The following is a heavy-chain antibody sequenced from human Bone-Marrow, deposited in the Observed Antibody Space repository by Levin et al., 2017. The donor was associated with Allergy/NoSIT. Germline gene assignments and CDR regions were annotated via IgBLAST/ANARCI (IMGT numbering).Heavy chain of an antibody. J-gene: IGHJ4*02. CDR1: GGSISSSSYY. CDR2: IYYSGST. Sequence: SETLSLTCTVSGGSISSSSYYWGWIRQPPGTGLEWIGSIYYSGSTYYNPSLKSRVTISVDPSKNQFSLKLSSVTAADTAVYYCARVGEVVTAAGNLDYWGQGTLVTV. V-gene: IGHV4-39*07. D-gene: IGHD2-21*02. CDR3: ARVGEVVTAAGNLDY.